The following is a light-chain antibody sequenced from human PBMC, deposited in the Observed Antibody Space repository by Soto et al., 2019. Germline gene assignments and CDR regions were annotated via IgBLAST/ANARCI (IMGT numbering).Light chain of an antibody. J-gene: IGLJ2*01. V-gene: IGLV2-14*01. CDR1: SSDVGGYNY. Sequence: QSALTQPASVSGSPGQSITICCTGTSSDVGGYNYVSWYQQHPGKAPKLMIYEVSNRPSGVSNRFSGSKSGNTASLTISGLQAEDEAGYYCSSYTTSSTLDVVFGGGTQLTVL. CDR2: EVS. CDR3: SSYTTSSTLDVV.